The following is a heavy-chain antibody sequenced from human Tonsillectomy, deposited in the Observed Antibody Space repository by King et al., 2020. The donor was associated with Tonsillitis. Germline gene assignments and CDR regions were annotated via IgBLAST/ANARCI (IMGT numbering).Heavy chain of an antibody. V-gene: IGHV1-2*02. J-gene: IGHJ6*02. CDR1: GYTFTGYY. Sequence: QVQLVESGAEVKKPGASVKVSCKTSGYTFTGYYLHWVRQAPGQGLEWMGWINPNSGDTNYAQKFQGRVTMTRDTSISTAYMELSRLRSDDTAVYYCARDLESDWGPTYYYYYGMDVWGQGTTVTVSS. CDR3: ARDLESDWGPTYYYYYGMDV. CDR2: INPNSGDT. D-gene: IGHD2-21*01.